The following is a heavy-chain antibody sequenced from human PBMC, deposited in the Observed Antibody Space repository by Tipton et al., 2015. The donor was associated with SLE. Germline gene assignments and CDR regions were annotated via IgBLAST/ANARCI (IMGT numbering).Heavy chain of an antibody. CDR2: IWYDGGNK. D-gene: IGHD6-19*01. CDR3: ARGRSVAALGIDY. Sequence: SLRLSCAASGFTFSSYDMHWVRQAPGKGLEWVAVIWYDGGNKYYADSVKGRFTISRDNSKKALYLQMNSVRAYVTAVYYSARGRSVAALGIDYWGQGILVTVSS. CDR1: GFTFSSYD. J-gene: IGHJ4*02. V-gene: IGHV3-33*01.